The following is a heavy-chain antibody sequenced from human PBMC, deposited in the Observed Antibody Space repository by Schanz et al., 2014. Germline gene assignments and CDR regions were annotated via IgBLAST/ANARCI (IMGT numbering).Heavy chain of an antibody. J-gene: IGHJ4*02. D-gene: IGHD3-22*01. Sequence: EVQLVESGGGLVKPGGSLRLSCAASGFTFSTYYMNWVRQAPGKGLEWVSSISSSSSYISYADSVKGRFTISRDNAKNSLYLQMNSLRAEDTAVYYCAKDGRLPYYGTGSDFDYWVQGTLVAVSS. CDR1: GFTFSTYY. V-gene: IGHV3-21*02. CDR2: ISSSSSYI. CDR3: AKDGRLPYYGTGSDFDY.